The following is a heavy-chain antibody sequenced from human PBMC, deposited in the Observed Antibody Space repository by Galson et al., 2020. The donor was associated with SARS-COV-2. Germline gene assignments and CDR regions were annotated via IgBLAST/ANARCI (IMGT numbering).Heavy chain of an antibody. D-gene: IGHD2-8*02. J-gene: IGHJ4*02. CDR2: MYSNGNT. V-gene: IGHV4-61*02. Sequence: SETLSLTCTVSGASISSGNYYWGWIRQPAGKGLEWIGRMYSNGNTGYNPSLTSRVTISRDTSKNQFSLELTSVTAADTAVYYCARESPGDWGQGTLVTVSS. CDR1: GASISSGNYY. CDR3: ARESPGD.